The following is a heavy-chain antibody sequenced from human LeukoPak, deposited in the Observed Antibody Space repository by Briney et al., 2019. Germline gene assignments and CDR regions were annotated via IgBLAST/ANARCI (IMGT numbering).Heavy chain of an antibody. V-gene: IGHV1-18*01. CDR3: ARSGGTYYEDY. D-gene: IGHD1-26*01. J-gene: IGHJ4*02. CDR2: ISGYNGNT. Sequence: ASVKVSCKASGYTFTTYGISWVRQAPGQGLEWMGWISGYNGNTNYAQKLQGRVTVTTDTSTSTAYMELRSLRSDDTAVYYCARSGGTYYEDYWGREPWSPSPQ. CDR1: GYTFTTYG.